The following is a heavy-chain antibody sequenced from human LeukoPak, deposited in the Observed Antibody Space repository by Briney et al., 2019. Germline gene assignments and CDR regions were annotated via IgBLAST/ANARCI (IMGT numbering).Heavy chain of an antibody. J-gene: IGHJ5*02. Sequence: SETLSLTCAVYGGSFSGYYWSWIRQPPGKGLEWIGEINHSGSTNYNPSLKSRVTISVDTSENQFSLKLSSVTAADTAVYYCASATMDIVVVPAASNWFDPWGQGTLVTVSS. CDR1: GGSFSGYY. V-gene: IGHV4-34*01. CDR3: ASATMDIVVVPAASNWFDP. CDR2: INHSGST. D-gene: IGHD2-2*03.